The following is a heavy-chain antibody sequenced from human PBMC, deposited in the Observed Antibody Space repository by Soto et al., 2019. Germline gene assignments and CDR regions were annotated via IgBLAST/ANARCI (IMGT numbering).Heavy chain of an antibody. J-gene: IGHJ4*02. CDR3: ARDRGAWWRRSERPLRGFFDY. CDR2: INAGNGNT. V-gene: IGHV1-3*01. Sequence: GASVKVSCKASGYTFTSYAMHWVRQAPGQRLEWMGWINAGNGNTKYSQKFQGRVTITRDTSASTAYMELSSLRSEDTAVYYCARDRGAWWRRSERPLRGFFDYWGQGTLVPVSS. D-gene: IGHD2-21*02. CDR1: GYTFTSYA.